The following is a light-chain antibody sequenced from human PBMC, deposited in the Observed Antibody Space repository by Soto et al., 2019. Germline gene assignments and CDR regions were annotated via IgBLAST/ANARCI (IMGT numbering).Light chain of an antibody. Sequence: SVVSDCPRTLSLSKGERATLSCRASQSVSSSYLAWYQQKPGQAPRLLIYGASSRATGIPDRFSGSGSGTDFTLTISRLEPEDFAVYYCQQYDSSPKTFGQGTRLEI. CDR1: QSVSSSY. V-gene: IGKV3-20*01. CDR2: GAS. J-gene: IGKJ5*01. CDR3: QQYDSSPKT.